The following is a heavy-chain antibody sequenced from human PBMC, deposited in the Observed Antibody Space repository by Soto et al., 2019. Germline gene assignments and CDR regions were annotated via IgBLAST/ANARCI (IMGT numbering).Heavy chain of an antibody. CDR1: GYIFPGYY. J-gene: IGHJ4*02. CDR3: ARVSGDGYRALDY. V-gene: IGHV1-2*04. Sequence: QVHLVQSGAEVKKPGASVKVSCKASGYIFPGYYIYWVRQAPGQGLEWLGFINPNSGGTDYAQKFQGWVTMTGDTSISTAYMELNGLKSDDTAVYYCARVSGDGYRALDYWGQGTLVTVSP. CDR2: INPNSGGT. D-gene: IGHD5-12*01.